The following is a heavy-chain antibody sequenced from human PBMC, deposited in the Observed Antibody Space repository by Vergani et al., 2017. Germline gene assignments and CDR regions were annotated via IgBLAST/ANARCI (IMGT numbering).Heavy chain of an antibody. CDR3: TREPSPPILGLNFDY. CDR1: GGSFSGYY. D-gene: IGHD6-6*01. J-gene: IGHJ4*02. CDR2: INHSGST. V-gene: IGHV4-34*01. Sequence: QVQLQQWGAGLLKPSETLSLTCAVYGGSFSGYYWSWIRQPPGKGLEWIGEINHSGSTNYNPSLKSRVTISVDTSKNQFSLKLSSVTAADTAVYYCTREPSPPILGLNFDYWGQGTLVTVSS.